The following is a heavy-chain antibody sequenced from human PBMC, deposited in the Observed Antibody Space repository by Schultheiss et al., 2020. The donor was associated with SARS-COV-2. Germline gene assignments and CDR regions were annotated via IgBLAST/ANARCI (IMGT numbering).Heavy chain of an antibody. J-gene: IGHJ4*02. V-gene: IGHV4-34*01. CDR1: GGSFSGYY. Sequence: SETLSLTCAVYGGSFSGYYWSWIRQPPGKGLEWIGEINHSVSTNYNPSLKSRVTISVDTSKNQFSLKLSSVTAADTAVYYCARRRKRVSLDYWGQGTLVTVSS. CDR3: ARRRKRVSLDY. CDR2: INHSVST. D-gene: IGHD1-1*01.